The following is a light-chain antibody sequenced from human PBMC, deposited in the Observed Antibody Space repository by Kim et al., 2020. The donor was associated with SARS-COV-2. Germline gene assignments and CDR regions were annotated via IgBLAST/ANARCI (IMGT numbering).Light chain of an antibody. CDR3: QVWDSTTVL. CDR1: DIGSRN. V-gene: IGLV3-9*01. J-gene: IGLJ2*01. CDR2: RDT. Sequence: SVALGQTARITCGGNDIGSRNVHWYQQKPGQAPFLVIYRDTNRPSGVPERFSGSNSGNTATLTISSAQAADEADYYCQVWDSTTVLFGGGTQLTVL.